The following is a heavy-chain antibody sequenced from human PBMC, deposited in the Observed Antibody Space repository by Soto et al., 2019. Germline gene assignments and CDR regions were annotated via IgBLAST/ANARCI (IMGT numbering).Heavy chain of an antibody. Sequence: ASETLSLTCAVYGGSFSGYYWSWIRQPPGKGLEWIGEINHSGSTNYNPSLKSRVTISVDTSKNQFSLKLSSVTAADTAVYYCARGRRAAPDYWGQGTLVTVSS. D-gene: IGHD6-6*01. CDR3: ARGRRAAPDY. CDR1: GGSFSGYY. J-gene: IGHJ4*02. V-gene: IGHV4-34*01. CDR2: INHSGST.